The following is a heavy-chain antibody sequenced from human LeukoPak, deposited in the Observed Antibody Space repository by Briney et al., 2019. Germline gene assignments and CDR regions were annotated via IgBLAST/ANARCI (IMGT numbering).Heavy chain of an antibody. CDR3: ARRSVANWRRHGAFDS. Sequence: PSETLSLTCTVSGGSISRGSYCWGWIRRPPGKGLEWLGSLWYRWSSYYNPPLKRRVPIFVGPSHNHFVLALDPATAPATALYYCARRSVANWRRHGAFDSWGQGTIVTVSS. CDR2: LWYRWSS. D-gene: IGHD1-1*01. V-gene: IGHV4-39*02. CDR1: GGSISRGSYC. J-gene: IGHJ3*02.